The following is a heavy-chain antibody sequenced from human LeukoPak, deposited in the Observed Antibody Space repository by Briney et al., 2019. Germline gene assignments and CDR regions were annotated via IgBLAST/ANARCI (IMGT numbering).Heavy chain of an antibody. Sequence: PGGSLRLSCAASGFTFTTYWMGWVPQAPGKGLEWVANIKQDGSEQYYVDSVKGRFTISRDNAKNSLSLQMNSLRAEDTAVYYCARPLMYYYGSETYFWFDPWGQGTLVTVSS. CDR1: GFTFTTYW. CDR2: IKQDGSEQ. D-gene: IGHD3-10*01. CDR3: ARPLMYYYGSETYFWFDP. V-gene: IGHV3-7*01. J-gene: IGHJ5*02.